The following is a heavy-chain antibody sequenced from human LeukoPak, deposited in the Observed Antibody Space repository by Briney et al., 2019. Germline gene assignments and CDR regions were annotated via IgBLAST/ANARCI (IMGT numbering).Heavy chain of an antibody. CDR1: GGXVSSGSYY. V-gene: IGHV4-61*01. Sequence: SETLSLTCTVSGGXVSSGSYYWSWIRQPPGKGLEWIGYIYYSGSTNYNPSLKSRVTISVDTSKNQFSLKLSSVTAADTAVYYCARDSPYFDLWGRGTLVTVSS. CDR3: ARDSPYFDL. J-gene: IGHJ2*01. CDR2: IYYSGST.